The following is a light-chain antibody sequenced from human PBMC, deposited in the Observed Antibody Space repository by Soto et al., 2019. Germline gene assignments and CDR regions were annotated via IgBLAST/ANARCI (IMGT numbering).Light chain of an antibody. V-gene: IGKV3-20*01. CDR3: QEYGSSRT. J-gene: IGKJ1*01. CDR2: GAS. CDR1: QSVSSSY. Sequence: EIVLTQSPGTLSLSPGERATLSCRASQSVSSSYLAWYHQKRGQAPRLLIYGASSRATGIPDRVSGSGSGTDFTLTNSSLEPEDFAVYYWQEYGSSRTVGQGTKVEIK.